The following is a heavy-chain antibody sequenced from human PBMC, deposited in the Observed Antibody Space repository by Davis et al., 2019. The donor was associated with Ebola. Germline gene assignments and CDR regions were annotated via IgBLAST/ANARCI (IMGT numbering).Heavy chain of an antibody. CDR1: GFTFSSYG. D-gene: IGHD4-17*01. Sequence: GGSLRLSCAASGFTFSSYGMHWVRQAPGKGLEWVSAISGSGGSTYYADSVKGRFTISRDNSKNTLYLQMNSLRAEDTAVYYCARASYGDYYGDYWGQGTLVTVSS. J-gene: IGHJ4*02. CDR3: ARASYGDYYGDY. V-gene: IGHV3-23*01. CDR2: ISGSGGST.